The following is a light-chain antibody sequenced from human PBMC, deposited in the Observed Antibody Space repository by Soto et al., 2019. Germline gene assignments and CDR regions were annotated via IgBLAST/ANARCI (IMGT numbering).Light chain of an antibody. CDR2: EVT. CDR3: SLYTGSLTLYV. CDR1: SSDVGGYDY. Sequence: QSALTQPASVSGSPGQSITISCTGTSSDVGGYDYVSWYQQYPGKAPKLIIYEVTNRPSGVSTRFSGSKSGNTASLTISGLQDEDEADYYCSLYTGSLTLYVFGTGTKVTVL. J-gene: IGLJ1*01. V-gene: IGLV2-14*01.